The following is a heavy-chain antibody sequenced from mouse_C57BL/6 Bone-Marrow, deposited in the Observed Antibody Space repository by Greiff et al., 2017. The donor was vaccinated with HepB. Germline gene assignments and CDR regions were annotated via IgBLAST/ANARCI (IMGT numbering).Heavy chain of an antibody. CDR1: GYTFTDYN. V-gene: IGHV1-18*01. D-gene: IGHD1-1*01. CDR2: INPNNGGT. J-gene: IGHJ1*03. CDR3: ARWDFGYGSSHWYFDV. Sequence: VQLKQSGPELVKPGASVKIPCKASGYTFTDYNMDWVKQSHGKSLEWIGDINPNNGGTIYNQKFKGKATLTVDKSSSTAYMELRSLTSEDTAVYYCARWDFGYGSSHWYFDVWGTGTTVTVSS.